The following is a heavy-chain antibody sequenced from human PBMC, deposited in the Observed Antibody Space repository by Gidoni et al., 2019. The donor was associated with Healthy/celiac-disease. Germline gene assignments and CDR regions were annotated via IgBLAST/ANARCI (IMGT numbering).Heavy chain of an antibody. D-gene: IGHD3-3*01. Sequence: QVQLVESGGGVVQPGRSLRLSCAASGFTFSSYGMHWVRQAPGKGLEWVAVIWYDRSNKYYADSVKGRFTISRDNSKNTLYLQMNSLRAEDTAVYYCARGYYDFWSGYYGDYWGQGTLVTVSS. V-gene: IGHV3-33*08. CDR2: IWYDRSNK. CDR1: GFTFSSYG. J-gene: IGHJ4*02. CDR3: ARGYYDFWSGYYGDY.